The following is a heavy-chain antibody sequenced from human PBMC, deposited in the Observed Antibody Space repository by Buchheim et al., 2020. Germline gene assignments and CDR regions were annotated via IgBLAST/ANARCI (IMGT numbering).Heavy chain of an antibody. V-gene: IGHV4-59*01. CDR1: GGSITSDY. CDR2: LHYNRNT. D-gene: IGHD5-12*01. J-gene: IGHJ4*02. Sequence: QVQLQESGPGLVKPSETLSLTCTVSGGSITSDYWSWIRQPPGKGLEWIGYLHYNRNTNYNPSLKNRVTISVDTPRNQFSLKVTSVSAADTAVYYCARGTTGSDFVFDYWGRGAL. CDR3: ARGTTGSDFVFDY.